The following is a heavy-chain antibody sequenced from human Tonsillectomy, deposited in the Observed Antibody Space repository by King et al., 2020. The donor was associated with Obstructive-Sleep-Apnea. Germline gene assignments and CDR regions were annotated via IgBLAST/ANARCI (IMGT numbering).Heavy chain of an antibody. V-gene: IGHV3-30*18. J-gene: IGHJ4*02. D-gene: IGHD5-12*01. CDR2: ISYDGSNK. CDR1: GFTFSSYG. CDR3: AKDLTSGYDSLGDY. Sequence: VQLVESGGGVVQPGRSLRLSCAASGFTFSSYGMHWVRQAPGKGLEWVAVISYDGSNKYYADSVKGRFTISRDNSKNTLYLQMNSLRAEDTAVYYCAKDLTSGYDSLGDYWGQGTLVTVSS.